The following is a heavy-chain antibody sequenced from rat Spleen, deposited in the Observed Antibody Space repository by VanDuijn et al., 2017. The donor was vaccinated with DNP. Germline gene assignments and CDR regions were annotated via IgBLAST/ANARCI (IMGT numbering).Heavy chain of an antibody. D-gene: IGHD1-12*01. J-gene: IGHJ2*01. CDR2: IGYDGSYT. CDR3: ATRDHYYDA. CDR1: GFTFSDYY. Sequence: EVQLVESGGGLVQPGRSLKLSCAASGFTFSDYYMAWVRQAPKKGLEWVATIGYDGSYTYYRDSVKGRFTISRHNAKSTLYLQMDSLRSEDTATYYCATRDHYYDAWGQGVMVTVSS. V-gene: IGHV5-7*01.